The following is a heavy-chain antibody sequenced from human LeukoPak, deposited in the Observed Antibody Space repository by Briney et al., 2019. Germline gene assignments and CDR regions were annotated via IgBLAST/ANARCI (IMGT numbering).Heavy chain of an antibody. J-gene: IGHJ4*02. CDR2: IYYSGST. Sequence: SETLSLACTVSGGSMTSYYWSWIRQPPGKGLEWIGYIYYSGSTNYNPSLKSRVTMSVDTSKNQFSLKLSSVTAADTAVYYCARAGSYYSYFDYWGQGTLVTVSS. V-gene: IGHV4-59*01. CDR3: ARAGSYYSYFDY. CDR1: GGSMTSYY. D-gene: IGHD1-26*01.